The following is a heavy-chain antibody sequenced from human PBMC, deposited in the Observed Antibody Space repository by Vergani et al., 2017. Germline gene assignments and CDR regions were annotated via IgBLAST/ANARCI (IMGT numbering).Heavy chain of an antibody. Sequence: QLVESGGGWVQPGGSVRLSCAASGFTFSACPMTWVRQAPGKGLEWVSAISARYPSTYYADSVKGRFTISRDNSKNMLFLQMNNLRTEDTAIYYCAKQYFVSGNYLFDYWGQGTLVTVSS. D-gene: IGHD3-10*01. J-gene: IGHJ4*02. CDR1: GFTFSACP. CDR2: ISARYPST. CDR3: AKQYFVSGNYLFDY. V-gene: IGHV3-23*04.